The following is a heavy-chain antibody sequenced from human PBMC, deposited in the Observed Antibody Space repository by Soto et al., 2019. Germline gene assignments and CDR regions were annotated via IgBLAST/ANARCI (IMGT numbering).Heavy chain of an antibody. D-gene: IGHD5-12*01. CDR2: IHHTGST. CDR3: ARPEGGYGSGYSWFDT. V-gene: IGHV4-39*01. Sequence: SETLSLTCSVSGRSISEINSYWGWIRQTPGEGLEWIGTIHHTGSTYYNPSLKSRVIISLDTSKNQFSLKLSSVTAADTALYYCARPEGGYGSGYSWFDTWGQGTRVTVSS. CDR1: GRSISEINSY. J-gene: IGHJ5*02.